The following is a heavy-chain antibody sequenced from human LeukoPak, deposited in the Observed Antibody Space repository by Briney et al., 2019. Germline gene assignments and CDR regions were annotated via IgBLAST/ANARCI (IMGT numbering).Heavy chain of an antibody. CDR1: VSMYNYY. V-gene: IGHV4-59*01. Sequence: SETLSLTCTVSVSMYNYYWSWVRQPPGKGLAWIGYIHYNGITNYNPSLKSRVTISVDTSKNQFSLKLSSVTAADTAVYYCARDLTEGSGWYLGWYFDLWGRGTLVTVSS. CDR3: ARDLTEGSGWYLGWYFDL. J-gene: IGHJ2*01. CDR2: IHYNGIT. D-gene: IGHD6-19*01.